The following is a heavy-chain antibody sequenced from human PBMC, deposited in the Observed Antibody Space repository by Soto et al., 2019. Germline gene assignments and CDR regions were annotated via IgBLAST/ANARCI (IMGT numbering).Heavy chain of an antibody. V-gene: IGHV3-30*04. D-gene: IGHD1-26*01. CDR1: GFIFRNYA. J-gene: IGHJ4*02. CDR2: ISRDGSHK. CDR3: ARSRNSAVADSFDF. Sequence: PGGSLKLSSAASGFIFRNYAIHWVRKAPGKGLEWVAVISRDGSHKYYLDSVKGRFTISRDNSKDTVNLLMNSLGDDDSAMYYCARSRNSAVADSFDFWGQGTLVTVSS.